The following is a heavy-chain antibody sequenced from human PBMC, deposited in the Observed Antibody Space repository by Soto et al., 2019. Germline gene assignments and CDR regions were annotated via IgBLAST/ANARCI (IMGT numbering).Heavy chain of an antibody. J-gene: IGHJ4*02. CDR1: GFSLSTTGMR. Sequence: GPTLGNPTQTLTLTFTFSGFSLSTTGMRVSWIRQPPGKALEWLARIDWDDDKFYSTSLKTRLTISKDTSKNQVVLTMINMDPVDTATYYCARSLYGGNYYFDYWGQGTLVTVSS. D-gene: IGHD2-21*02. CDR2: IDWDDDK. V-gene: IGHV2-70*04. CDR3: ARSLYGGNYYFDY.